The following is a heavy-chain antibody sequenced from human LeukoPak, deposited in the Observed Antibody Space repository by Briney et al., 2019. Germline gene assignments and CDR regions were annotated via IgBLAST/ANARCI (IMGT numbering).Heavy chain of an antibody. D-gene: IGHD4-17*01. V-gene: IGHV4-39*07. CDR3: ARDVLTVTTTLFNWFDP. J-gene: IGHJ5*02. CDR2: IYYSGST. Sequence: SETLSLTCTVSGGSISSSSYYWGWIRQPPGKGLEWIGSIYYSGSTYYNPSLKSRVTISVDTSKNQFSLKLSSVTAADTAVYYCARDVLTVTTTLFNWFDPWGQGTLVTVSS. CDR1: GGSISSSSYY.